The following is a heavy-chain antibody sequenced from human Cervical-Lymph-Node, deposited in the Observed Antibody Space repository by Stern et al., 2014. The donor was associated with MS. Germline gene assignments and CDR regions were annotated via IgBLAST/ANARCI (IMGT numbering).Heavy chain of an antibody. V-gene: IGHV3-53*01. Sequence: EVQLVESGGGVIQPGGSLRLSCTASGFTVSSDYMTWVRQAPGKGLECVSLITNVGSTFYTDSVKGRFTISRDDSKNTVYLHMTSLRAEDTAMYYCARDTSSPERSDWWGQGTLVTVSS. D-gene: IGHD1-1*01. CDR1: GFTVSSDY. CDR3: ARDTSSPERSDW. J-gene: IGHJ4*02. CDR2: ITNVGST.